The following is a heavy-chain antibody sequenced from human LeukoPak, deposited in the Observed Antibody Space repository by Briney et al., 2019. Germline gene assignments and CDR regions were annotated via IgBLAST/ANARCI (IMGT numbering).Heavy chain of an antibody. J-gene: IGHJ4*02. CDR3: AKVPQWLAVL. CDR1: GFTFSSYG. CDR2: IRYDGSNK. V-gene: IGHV3-30*02. Sequence: PGGSLRLSCAASGFTFSSYGMHWVRQAPGKGLEWVAFIRYDGSNKYYADSVKGRFTTSRDNSKNTLYLQMNSLRAEDTAVYYCAKVPQWLAVLWGQGTLVTVSS. D-gene: IGHD6-19*01.